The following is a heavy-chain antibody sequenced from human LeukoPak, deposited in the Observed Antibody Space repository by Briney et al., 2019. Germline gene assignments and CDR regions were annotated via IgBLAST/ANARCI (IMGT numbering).Heavy chain of an antibody. CDR2: INPNSGGT. CDR3: ARVRDGRRAFDY. J-gene: IGHJ4*02. V-gene: IGHV1-2*02. D-gene: IGHD3-10*01. Sequence: ASVKVSCKASGYTFTGYYMHWVQQAPGQGLEWMGWINPNSGGTNYAQKFQGRVTMTRDTSISTAYMELSRLRSDDTAVYYCARVRDGRRAFDYWGQGTLVTVSS. CDR1: GYTFTGYY.